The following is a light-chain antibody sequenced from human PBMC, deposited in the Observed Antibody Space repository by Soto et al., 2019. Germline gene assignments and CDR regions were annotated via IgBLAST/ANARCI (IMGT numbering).Light chain of an antibody. Sequence: QSLLTEPACVSVSPGQSITRSCTGTSRDVGAYDYVSWYLQYPDKAPQLLIYYVDHRPSGVSSRFSGSKSGNTASLTISGLQAEDEGDYYCCSYADGSIYFFGTGTKVTVL. V-gene: IGLV2-14*03. CDR2: YVD. CDR1: SRDVGAYDY. CDR3: CSYADGSIYF. J-gene: IGLJ1*01.